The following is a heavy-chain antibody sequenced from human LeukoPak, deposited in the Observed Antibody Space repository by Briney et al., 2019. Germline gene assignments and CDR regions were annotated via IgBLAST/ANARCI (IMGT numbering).Heavy chain of an antibody. J-gene: IGHJ3*02. CDR3: AKDRLVIVVVIRRFGAFDI. D-gene: IGHD3-22*01. CDR1: GFTFSSYA. Sequence: GGSLRLSCAASGFTFSSYAMSWVRQAPGKGLEWVSAISGSGGSTYYADSVKGRFTISRDNSKNTLYLQMNSLRAEDTAVYYCAKDRLVIVVVIRRFGAFDIWGQGTMVTVSS. CDR2: ISGSGGST. V-gene: IGHV3-23*01.